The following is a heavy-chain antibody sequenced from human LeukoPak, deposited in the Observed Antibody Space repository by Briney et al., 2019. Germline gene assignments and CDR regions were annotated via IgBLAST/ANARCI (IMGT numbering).Heavy chain of an antibody. J-gene: IGHJ4*02. V-gene: IGHV3-11*01. Sequence: GGSLRLSCAASGFIFNDYYMSWIRQAPGKGLEWVSYISSSGSIIYYADSVKGRFTVSRDNAKNTLYLQMNSLRVEDTAVYYCARDYRCSSTSCKDRTFDYWGQGTLVTVSS. CDR1: GFIFNDYY. CDR2: ISSSGSII. CDR3: ARDYRCSSTSCKDRTFDY. D-gene: IGHD2-2*01.